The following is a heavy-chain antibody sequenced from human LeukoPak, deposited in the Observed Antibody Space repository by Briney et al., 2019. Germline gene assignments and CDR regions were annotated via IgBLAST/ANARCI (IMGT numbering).Heavy chain of an antibody. J-gene: IGHJ4*02. Sequence: GASVKVSCKASGYTFISFGISWVRQAPGQGLEWMGWINAYNGNTNYAQKLQGRVTMTTDTSTSTAYMELRSLRSDDTAVYYCARAIFGVVIPSYHFDYWGQGTLVTVSA. CDR3: ARAIFGVVIPSYHFDY. CDR2: INAYNGNT. V-gene: IGHV1-18*01. CDR1: GYTFISFG. D-gene: IGHD3-3*01.